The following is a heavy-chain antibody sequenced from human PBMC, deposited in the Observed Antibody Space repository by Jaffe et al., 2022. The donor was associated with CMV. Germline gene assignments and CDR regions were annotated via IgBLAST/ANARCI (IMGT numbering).Heavy chain of an antibody. V-gene: IGHV3-23*01. D-gene: IGHD2-15*01. J-gene: IGHJ4*02. CDR3: ANGLVVVERADY. CDR1: GFTFSSYA. Sequence: EVQLLESGGGLVQPGGSLRLSCAASGFTFSSYAMSWVRQAPGKGLEWVSAISGSGGSTYYADSVKGRFTISRDNSKNTLYLQMNSLRAEDTAVYYCANGLVVVERADYWGQGTLVTVSS. CDR2: ISGSGGST.